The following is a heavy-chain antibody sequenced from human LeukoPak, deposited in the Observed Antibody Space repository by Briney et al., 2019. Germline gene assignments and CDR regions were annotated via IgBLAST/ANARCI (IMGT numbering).Heavy chain of an antibody. CDR1: GISFSSYE. V-gene: IGHV3-21*01. CDR3: ARELAARQDLDY. Sequence: PGGSLRLSCAASGISFSSYEMNWVRQAPGKGLEWVSSIDSSGRGTYYADSVKGRFTISRDNAKNSLYLQMNSLRAEDTAVYYCARELAARQDLDYWGQGTLVTVSS. D-gene: IGHD6-6*01. CDR2: IDSSGRGT. J-gene: IGHJ4*02.